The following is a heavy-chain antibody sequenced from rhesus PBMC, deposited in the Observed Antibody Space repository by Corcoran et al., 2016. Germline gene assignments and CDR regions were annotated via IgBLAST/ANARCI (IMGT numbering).Heavy chain of an antibody. V-gene: IGHV4S14*01. CDR1: GYSISSGYY. CDR2: IYGSGGSN. Sequence: QVQLQESGPGLVKPSETLSLTCAVSGYSISSGYYWGWILQPPGKGLEWIGSIYGSGGSNYLNPSLKSRVPLAVDTSKDQFSLELSSVTAGDRAVYCWARVGSSWSEWDTVGTEWYFDLWGPGTPITISS. D-gene: IGHD5-42*01. CDR3: ARVGSSWSEWDTVGTEWYFDL. J-gene: IGHJ2*01.